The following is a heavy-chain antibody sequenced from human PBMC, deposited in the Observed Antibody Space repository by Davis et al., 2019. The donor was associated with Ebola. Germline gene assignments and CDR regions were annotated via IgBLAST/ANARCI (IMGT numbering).Heavy chain of an antibody. CDR3: ASRGGDLSIAAAGAFDI. V-gene: IGHV4-4*02. CDR2: ISQSGST. Sequence: MPSETLSLTCAVSGDSISSSNWWSWVRQPPGKGLEWIGEISQSGSTNYNPSLKSRVTISVDKSKNQFSLKLSSVTAADTAVYYCASRGGDLSIAAAGAFDIWGQGTMVTVSS. J-gene: IGHJ3*02. D-gene: IGHD6-13*01. CDR1: GDSISSSNW.